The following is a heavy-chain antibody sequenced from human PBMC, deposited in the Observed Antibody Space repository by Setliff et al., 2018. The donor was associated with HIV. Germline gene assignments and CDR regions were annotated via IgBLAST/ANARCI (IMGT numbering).Heavy chain of an antibody. Sequence: SETLSLTCTVSGGTIRSSSYYWGWIRQPQGKGLEWIVSIYYSGSTNYNPSLNSRVTISVDTSKNQFSLKLSSVTAADTAVYYCARHCVDSSSWSLYCYYYMVVWGKGTTVTVSS. J-gene: IGHJ6*03. D-gene: IGHD6-13*01. CDR3: ARHCVDSSSWSLYCYYYMVV. V-gene: IGHV4-39*01. CDR2: IYYSGST. CDR1: GGTIRSSSYY.